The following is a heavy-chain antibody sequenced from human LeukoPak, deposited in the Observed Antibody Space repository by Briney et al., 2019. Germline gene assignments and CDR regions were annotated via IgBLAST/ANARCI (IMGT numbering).Heavy chain of an antibody. D-gene: IGHD5-18*01. Sequence: GATVKISCKAFGYTFTSYDINWVRQATGQGLEWMGWMNPNSGNTGYAQKFQGRVTMTRNTSISTAYMELSSLRSEDTAVYYCARQRYSYGSGPNWFDPWGQGTLVTVSS. V-gene: IGHV1-8*01. CDR2: MNPNSGNT. CDR1: GYTFTSYD. J-gene: IGHJ5*02. CDR3: ARQRYSYGSGPNWFDP.